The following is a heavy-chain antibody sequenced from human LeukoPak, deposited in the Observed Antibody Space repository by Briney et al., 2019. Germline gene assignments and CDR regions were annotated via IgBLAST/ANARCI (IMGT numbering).Heavy chain of an antibody. J-gene: IGHJ3*02. CDR2: DSYTGSI. Sequence: SETLSLTCIVSGGSIRTSIYYWVWIRQPPGTGLEWIGCDSYTGSIHYNPSLKSRVTISVDTSKNQFSLRLSSVTAADTAVYYCARLGDSSGYYSYAFDTWGQGAMVTVSS. CDR3: ARLGDSSGYYSYAFDT. V-gene: IGHV4-39*01. D-gene: IGHD3-22*01. CDR1: GGSIRTSIYY.